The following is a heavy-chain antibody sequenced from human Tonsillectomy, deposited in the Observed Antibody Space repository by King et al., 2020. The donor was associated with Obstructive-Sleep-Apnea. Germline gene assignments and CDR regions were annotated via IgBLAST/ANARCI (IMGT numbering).Heavy chain of an antibody. CDR2: ISSTSRSI. CDR1: SFIYCIYR. Sequence: VQLVESGGGLVQPGGSLGLSFAASSFIYCIYRMNWFRRVLVNGLGLISFISSTSRSIDYEDSVRGRFTISRDNAANSLFLQMNSLRAEDTAVYYCARGNHSGAWLIDYWGQGTLATVSS. CDR3: ARGNHSGAWLIDY. V-gene: IGHV3-48*04. J-gene: IGHJ4*02. D-gene: IGHD1-14*01.